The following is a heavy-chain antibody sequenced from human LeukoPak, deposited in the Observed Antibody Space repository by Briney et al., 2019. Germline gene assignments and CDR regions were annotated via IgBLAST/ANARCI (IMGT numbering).Heavy chain of an antibody. D-gene: IGHD4-17*01. Sequence: GESLKISCKGSGYSFNSYWIGWVRQMPGKGLEWVGIIYPDDSETRYSPSFQDQVTISADKSISTAYLQWSSLKASDTAMYYCARHYPGGDYFIDYWGQGTLVTVSS. J-gene: IGHJ4*02. CDR2: IYPDDSET. V-gene: IGHV5-51*01. CDR3: ARHYPGGDYFIDY. CDR1: GYSFNSYW.